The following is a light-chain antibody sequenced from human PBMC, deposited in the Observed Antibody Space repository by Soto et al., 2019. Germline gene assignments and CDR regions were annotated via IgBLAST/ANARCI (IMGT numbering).Light chain of an antibody. CDR1: QSISSW. J-gene: IGKJ1*01. Sequence: DIQMTQSPSTLSASLGDRVTIICRASQSISSWLAWYQQKPGKAPKLLIYKASSLESGVPSRFSGSGSGTEFTLTISSLQPDDFETYYCQHYNSYSEAFGQGTKVDIK. CDR2: KAS. V-gene: IGKV1-5*03. CDR3: QHYNSYSEA.